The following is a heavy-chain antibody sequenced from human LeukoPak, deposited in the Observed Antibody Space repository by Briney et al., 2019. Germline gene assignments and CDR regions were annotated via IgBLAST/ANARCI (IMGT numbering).Heavy chain of an antibody. D-gene: IGHD3-22*01. CDR1: GSTLTELS. CDR3: ATFDSSCLNWFYP. CDR2: FDPEDGET. Sequence: GASVKVSCKASGSTLTELSMHWVRQAPGKGLEWMGGFDPEDGETIYAQKFQGRVTMTEDTSTDTAYMELSSLRSEDTAVYYCATFDSSCLNWFYPWGQGTLVTVSS. V-gene: IGHV1-24*01. J-gene: IGHJ5*02.